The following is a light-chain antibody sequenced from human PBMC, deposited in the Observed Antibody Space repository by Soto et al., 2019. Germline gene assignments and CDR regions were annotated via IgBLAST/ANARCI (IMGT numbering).Light chain of an antibody. V-gene: IGKV1-9*01. CDR1: QGISRY. CDR3: QQYYSYPRT. CDR2: AAS. J-gene: IGKJ1*01. Sequence: IQLTHSPSSLSASVGDSVTITCRASQGISRYLSWYQQKPGRAPKLLISAASTLQSGVPARFSGSGSGTDFTLTITCLQSEDFATYYCQQYYSYPRTFGQGTNVDIK.